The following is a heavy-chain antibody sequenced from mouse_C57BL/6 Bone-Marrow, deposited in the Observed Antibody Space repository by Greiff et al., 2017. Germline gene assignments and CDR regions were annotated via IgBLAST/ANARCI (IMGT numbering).Heavy chain of an antibody. CDR2: IDPANGNT. J-gene: IGHJ4*01. CDR1: GFNIKNTY. CDR3: ARGYYAMDY. V-gene: IGHV14-3*01. Sequence: VQLQQSVAELVRPGASVKLSCTASGFNIKNTYMQWVKQRPEQGLEWIGRIDPANGNTKYAPKFQGKATITADTSSNTAYLQLSSLTSEDTAIYYCARGYYAMDYWGQGTSVTVSS.